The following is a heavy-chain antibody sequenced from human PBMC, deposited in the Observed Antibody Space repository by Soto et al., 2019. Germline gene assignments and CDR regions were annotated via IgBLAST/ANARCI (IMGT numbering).Heavy chain of an antibody. CDR2: IDPSDSYT. CDR1: GYSFTSYW. V-gene: IGHV5-10-1*01. J-gene: IGHJ6*02. CDR3: ARQRFLDYYSMDV. D-gene: IGHD3-3*01. Sequence: GESLKISCKGSGYSFTSYWINWVRQMPGKGLEWMGRIDPSDSYTNYSPSFQGHVTISVDKSISTAYLQWSSLKASDTAMYYCARQRFLDYYSMDVWGQGTTVTVSS.